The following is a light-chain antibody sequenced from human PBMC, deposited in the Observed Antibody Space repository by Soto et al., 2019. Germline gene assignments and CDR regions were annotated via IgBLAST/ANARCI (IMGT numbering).Light chain of an antibody. CDR1: HGISSY. Sequence: DIQMTQSPSSLSASVGDRVTITCRASHGISSYLAWYQQKPGKVPKVLIYAASTLQSGVPSRFSGSGSGTEFTLTISSLQPEDVATYYCQKYYSAPETFGQGTKVEIK. J-gene: IGKJ1*01. V-gene: IGKV1-27*01. CDR2: AAS. CDR3: QKYYSAPET.